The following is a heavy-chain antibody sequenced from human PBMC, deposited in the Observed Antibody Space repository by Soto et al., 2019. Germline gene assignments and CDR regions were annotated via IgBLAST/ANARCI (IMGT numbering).Heavy chain of an antibody. CDR2: IYYSGST. D-gene: IGHD6-13*01. CDR3: ARLGGYSGYFDY. Sequence: SETLSLTCTVSGGSISSYYWSWIRQPPGKGLEWIGYIYYSGSTNYNPSLKSRVTISVDTSKNQFSLKLSSVTAADTAVYYCARLGGYSGYFDYWGQGTLVTVSS. CDR1: GGSISSYY. J-gene: IGHJ4*02. V-gene: IGHV4-59*08.